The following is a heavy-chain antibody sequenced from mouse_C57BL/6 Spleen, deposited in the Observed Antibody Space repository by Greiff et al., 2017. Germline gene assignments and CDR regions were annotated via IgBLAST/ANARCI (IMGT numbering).Heavy chain of an antibody. Sequence: QVHVKQSGAELVRPGASVTLSCKASGYTFTDYEMHWVKQTPVHGLEWIGAIDPETGGTAYNQKFKGKAILTADKSSSTAYMELRSLTSEDSAVYYCTLPITTVVATPFAYWGQGTLVTVSA. CDR1: GYTFTDYE. J-gene: IGHJ3*01. CDR3: TLPITTVVATPFAY. V-gene: IGHV1-15*01. CDR2: IDPETGGT. D-gene: IGHD1-1*01.